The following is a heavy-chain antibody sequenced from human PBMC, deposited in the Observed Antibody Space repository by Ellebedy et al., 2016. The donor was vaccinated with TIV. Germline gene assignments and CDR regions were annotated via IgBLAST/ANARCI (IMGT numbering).Heavy chain of an antibody. D-gene: IGHD5-12*01. Sequence: GESLKISCAASGFTFNNSAMNWVRQAPGKGLEWVAVVSNDGSIKYYADSVKGRFTISRDNSKNSLYLQMNSLRSEDTALYYCAKDYDSGYRYYFDYWGLGTLVTVSS. CDR1: GFTFNNSA. J-gene: IGHJ4*02. CDR3: AKDYDSGYRYYFDY. CDR2: VSNDGSIK. V-gene: IGHV3-30*04.